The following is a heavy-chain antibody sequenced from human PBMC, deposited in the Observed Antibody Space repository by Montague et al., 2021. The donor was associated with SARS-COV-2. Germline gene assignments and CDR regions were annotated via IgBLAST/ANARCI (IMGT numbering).Heavy chain of an antibody. CDR1: GFSLTTSGVA. Sequence: LVKPTQTLTLTCAVSGFSLTTSGVAVSWIRQPPGKGLEWIGYIYYGGSTNYSPSFKGRVIMSVDTSNNQFALRLTSVTAADTAVYYCARLRRPDGYSYWFGPWGQGTLVTVSS. CDR3: ARLRRPDGYSYWFGP. CDR2: IYYGGST. D-gene: IGHD5-24*01. V-gene: IGHV4-30-4*07. J-gene: IGHJ5*02.